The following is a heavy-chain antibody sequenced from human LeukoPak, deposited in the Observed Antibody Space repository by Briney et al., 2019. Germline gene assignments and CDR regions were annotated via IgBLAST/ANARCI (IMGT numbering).Heavy chain of an antibody. D-gene: IGHD3-22*01. CDR2: ISYDGSNK. CDR1: GFTFSSYG. J-gene: IGHJ3*02. V-gene: IGHV3-30*18. CDR3: AKAMTDSSGYPDAFDI. Sequence: GGSLRLSCAASGFTFSSYGMHWVRQAPGKGLEWVAVISYDGSNKYYADSVKGRFTISRDNSKNTLYLQMNSLRAEDTAVYYCAKAMTDSSGYPDAFDIWGQGTMVTVSS.